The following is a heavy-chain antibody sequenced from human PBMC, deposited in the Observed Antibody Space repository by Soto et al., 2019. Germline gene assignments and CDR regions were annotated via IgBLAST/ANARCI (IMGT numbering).Heavy chain of an antibody. J-gene: IGHJ4*02. CDR2: IHPDGGHT. CDR1: GYTFTNYY. CDR3: ARGDMDY. V-gene: IGHV1-46*01. Sequence: GASVKVSCKAYGYTFTNYYVQWVRQAPGQGLEWMGVIHPDGGHTTYSQKFQDRVTMTRDTFTSTIYTDLSSLRSEDTAVYYCARGDMDYWGQGTLVTVSS.